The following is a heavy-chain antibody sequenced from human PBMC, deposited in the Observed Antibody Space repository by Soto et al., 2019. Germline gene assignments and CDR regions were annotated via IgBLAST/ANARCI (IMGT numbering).Heavy chain of an antibody. CDR3: AREIMPLTNDWYFDL. CDR1: GGSFSGYY. J-gene: IGHJ2*01. CDR2: IFDSGST. V-gene: IGHV4-34*09. D-gene: IGHD2-8*01. Sequence: PSETLSLTCAVYGGSFSGYYWSWIRQPPGKGLEWIGHIFDSGSTYYNPSLKSRLTISVDTSKNQFSLRLSSVTAADTAVYYCAREIMPLTNDWYFDLWGRGTLVTVSS.